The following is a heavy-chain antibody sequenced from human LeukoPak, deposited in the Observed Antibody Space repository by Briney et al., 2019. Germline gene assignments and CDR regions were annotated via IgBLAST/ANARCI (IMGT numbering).Heavy chain of an antibody. CDR2: IYYSGST. V-gene: IGHV4-59*01. Sequence: SETLSLTCTVSGGSISSYYWSWILQPPGKGLEWIGYIYYSGSTNYNPSLKSRVTISVDTSKNQFSLKLSSVTAADTAVYYCARALGVGYDDYWGQGTLVTVSS. D-gene: IGHD3-16*01. CDR3: ARALGVGYDDY. J-gene: IGHJ4*02. CDR1: GGSISSYY.